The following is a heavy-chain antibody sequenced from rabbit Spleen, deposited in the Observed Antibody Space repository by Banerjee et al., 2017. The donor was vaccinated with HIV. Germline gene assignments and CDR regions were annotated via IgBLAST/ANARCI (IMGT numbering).Heavy chain of an antibody. CDR1: GFSFSSTYW. V-gene: IGHV1S45*01. D-gene: IGHD4-1*01. CDR3: ARDLAGAVGWNFDL. J-gene: IGHJ6*01. CDR2: INSFTGRP. Sequence: QEHLEESGGDLVKPEGSLTLTCTASGFSFSSTYWICWVRQAPGKGLEWIASINSFTGRPVYAAWAKDRFTISKASWTTVTLQMISLTDADTARYFCARDLAGAVGWNFDLWGQGTLVTVS.